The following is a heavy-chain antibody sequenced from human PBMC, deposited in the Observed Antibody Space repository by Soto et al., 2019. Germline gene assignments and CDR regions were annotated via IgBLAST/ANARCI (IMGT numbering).Heavy chain of an antibody. V-gene: IGHV3-21*06. CDR1: GFTFTRYS. J-gene: IGHJ4*02. CDR2: ISSTTNYI. Sequence: AGGSLRLSCAASGFTFTRYSMNWVRQAPGKGLEWVSSISSTTNYIYYGDSMKGRFTISRDNAKNSLYLEMNSLRAEDTAVYYCARESEDLTSNFDYWGQGXLVTVYS. CDR3: ARESEDLTSNFDY.